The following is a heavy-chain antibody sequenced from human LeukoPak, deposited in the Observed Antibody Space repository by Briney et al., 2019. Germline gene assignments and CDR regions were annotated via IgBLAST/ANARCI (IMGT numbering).Heavy chain of an antibody. Sequence: ASVKVSCKASGYTFTGYYMHWVRQAPGQGLEWMGRINPNSGGTNYAQKFQGRVTMTRDTSISTAYMELSRLRSDDTAVYYCARYYYDSSGYYYYFDYWGLGTLSPSPQ. CDR2: INPNSGGT. CDR1: GYTFTGYY. D-gene: IGHD3-22*01. CDR3: ARYYYDSSGYYYYFDY. V-gene: IGHV1-2*06. J-gene: IGHJ4*02.